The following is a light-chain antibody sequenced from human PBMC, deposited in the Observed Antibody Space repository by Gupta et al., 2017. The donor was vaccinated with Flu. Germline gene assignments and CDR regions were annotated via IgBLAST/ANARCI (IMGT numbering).Light chain of an antibody. J-gene: IGLJ1*01. CDR3: QSYDSSLRGSNV. CDR2: GNI. Sequence: QSVLTQPPSVSGAPGQRATIFCTGSRSNIGAGYDVHWYQQLPGTAPKLLIYGNINRPSGVPDRFSGSKSGTSASLAITGLQAEDEADYYCQSYDSSLRGSNVFGTGTKVTVL. CDR1: RSNIGAGYD. V-gene: IGLV1-40*01.